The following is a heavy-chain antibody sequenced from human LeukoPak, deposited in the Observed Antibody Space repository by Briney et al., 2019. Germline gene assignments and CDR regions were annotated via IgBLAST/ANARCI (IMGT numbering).Heavy chain of an antibody. CDR2: ISGSGGST. V-gene: IGHV3-23*01. Sequence: GGSLRLSCAASGFTFSSYAMSWVRQAPGKGLEWVSAISGSGGSTYYADSVKGRFTISRDNSKNTLYLQMNSLRAEDTAVYYRAKGGDILTGYYGDYWGQGTLVTVSS. J-gene: IGHJ4*02. D-gene: IGHD3-9*01. CDR1: GFTFSSYA. CDR3: AKGGDILTGYYGDY.